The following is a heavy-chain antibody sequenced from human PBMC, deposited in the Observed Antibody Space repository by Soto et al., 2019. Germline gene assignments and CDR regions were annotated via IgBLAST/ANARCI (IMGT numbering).Heavy chain of an antibody. CDR3: VKISAAGTQFDY. J-gene: IGHJ4*02. Sequence: ESGPTLVNPPQILTLTCTFSGFSLSTSGMCVSWIRQPPGKALEWLALIDWDDDKYYSTSLKTRLTISKDTSKNQVVLTMTNIDPMDTATYYSVKISAAGTQFDYWGQGTLVTVSS. D-gene: IGHD6-13*01. V-gene: IGHV2-70*01. CDR2: IDWDDDK. CDR1: GFSLSTSGMC.